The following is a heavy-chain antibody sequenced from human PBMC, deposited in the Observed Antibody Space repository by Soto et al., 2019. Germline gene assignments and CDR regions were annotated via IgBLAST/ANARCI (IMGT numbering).Heavy chain of an antibody. CDR2: IYHSGST. CDR1: SGSISSSNW. V-gene: IGHV4-4*02. D-gene: IGHD2-15*01. J-gene: IGHJ4*02. Sequence: PSETLSLTCAVSSGSISSSNWWSWVRQPPGKGLEWIGEIYHSGSTNYNPSLKSRVTISVDKSKNQLSLKLSSVTAADTAVYYCASRCSGGSCYYRGQGTLVTVSS. CDR3: ASRCSGGSCYY.